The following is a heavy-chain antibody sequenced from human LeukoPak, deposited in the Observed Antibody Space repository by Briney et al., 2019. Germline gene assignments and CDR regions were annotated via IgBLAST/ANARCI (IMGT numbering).Heavy chain of an antibody. D-gene: IGHD2/OR15-2a*01. CDR3: AKDQHFAISTYDY. Sequence: GGSLRLSCAASGFTFSSYAMSWVRQAPGKGLEWVSGISGSGGSTYYADSVKGRSTISRDNSKNTLYLQLNSLRVEDTAVYYCAKDQHFAISTYDYWGQGTLVTVSS. CDR2: ISGSGGST. J-gene: IGHJ4*02. CDR1: GFTFSSYA. V-gene: IGHV3-23*01.